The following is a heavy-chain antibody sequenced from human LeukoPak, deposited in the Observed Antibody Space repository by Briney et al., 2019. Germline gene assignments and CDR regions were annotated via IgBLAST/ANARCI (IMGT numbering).Heavy chain of an antibody. J-gene: IGHJ4*02. D-gene: IGHD3-3*02. CDR3: ARDVSLFDY. CDR1: GFTFSSYG. Sequence: GRSLRLSCAASGFTFSSYGMHWVRQAPGKGLKWVAVIWYDGSNKYYADSVKGRFTISRDNSKNTLYLQMNSLRAEDTAVYYCARDVSLFDYWGQGTLVTVSS. CDR2: IWYDGSNK. V-gene: IGHV3-33*01.